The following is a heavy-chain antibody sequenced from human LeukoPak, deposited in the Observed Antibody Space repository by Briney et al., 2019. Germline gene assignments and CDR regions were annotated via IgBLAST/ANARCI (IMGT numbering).Heavy chain of an antibody. CDR2: ISHSGST. V-gene: IGHV4-34*01. D-gene: IGHD1-1*01. Sequence: SETLSLTCAVYGGSFSGYYWSWIRQPPGKGLEWIGEISHSGSTNYNPSLKSRVTISVDTSKNQFSLKLSSVTAADTAVYYCARVTSERESYWGQGTLVTVSS. CDR1: GGSFSGYY. J-gene: IGHJ4*02. CDR3: ARVTSERESY.